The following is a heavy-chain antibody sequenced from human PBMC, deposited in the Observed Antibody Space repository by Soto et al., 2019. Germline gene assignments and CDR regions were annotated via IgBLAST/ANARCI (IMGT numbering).Heavy chain of an antibody. D-gene: IGHD3-3*01. J-gene: IGHJ4*02. Sequence: QVQLVQSGAEVKKPGSSVKVSCKASGGTFSSYAISWVRQAPGQGLEWMGGIIPIFGTANYAQKFQGRVTITADESTSTAYMELSSLRSEDTAVYYCARGRTGDFWSGSPEPFDYWGQGTPVTVSS. CDR2: IIPIFGTA. CDR1: GGTFSSYA. CDR3: ARGRTGDFWSGSPEPFDY. V-gene: IGHV1-69*01.